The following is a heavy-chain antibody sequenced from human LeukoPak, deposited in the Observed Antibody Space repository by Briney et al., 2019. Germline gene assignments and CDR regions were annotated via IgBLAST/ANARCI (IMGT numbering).Heavy chain of an antibody. D-gene: IGHD3-10*01. CDR2: INPSGGST. Sequence: ASVKVSCKASGYTFTSYYMHWVRQAPGQGLEWMGIINPSGGSTSYAQKFQGRVTMTRDMSTSTVYMELSSLRSEDTAVYYCARNMVRGGAPLAYYMDVWGKGTTVTVSS. CDR3: ARNMVRGGAPLAYYMDV. V-gene: IGHV1-46*01. J-gene: IGHJ6*03. CDR1: GYTFTSYY.